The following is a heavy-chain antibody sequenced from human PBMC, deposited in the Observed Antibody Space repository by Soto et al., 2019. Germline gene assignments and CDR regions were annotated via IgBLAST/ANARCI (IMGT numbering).Heavy chain of an antibody. V-gene: IGHV4-39*01. CDR2: IYYSGST. D-gene: IGHD6-13*01. Sequence: QLQLQESGPGLVKPSETLSLTCTVSGGSISSSSYYWGWIRQPPGKGLEWIGSIYYSGSTYYNPSLKSRVTISVDTSKNQFSLKLSSVTAADTAVYYCARHSGIAAAGTPPNYWGQGTLVTVSS. CDR1: GGSISSSSYY. J-gene: IGHJ4*02. CDR3: ARHSGIAAAGTPPNY.